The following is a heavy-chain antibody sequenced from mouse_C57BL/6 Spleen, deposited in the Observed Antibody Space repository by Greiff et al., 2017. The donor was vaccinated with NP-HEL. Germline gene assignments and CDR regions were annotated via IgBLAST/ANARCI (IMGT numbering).Heavy chain of an antibody. J-gene: IGHJ3*01. CDR1: GYAFSSSW. D-gene: IGHD2-4*01. CDR2: IYPGDGDT. CDR3: AQIYYDYAWFAY. Sequence: QVQLQQSGPELVKPGASVKISCKASGYAFSSSWMNWVKQRPGKGLEWIGRIYPGDGDTNYNGKFKGKATLTADESSSTAYMQLSSLTSEDSAVYFCAQIYYDYAWFAYWGQGTLVTVSA. V-gene: IGHV1-82*01.